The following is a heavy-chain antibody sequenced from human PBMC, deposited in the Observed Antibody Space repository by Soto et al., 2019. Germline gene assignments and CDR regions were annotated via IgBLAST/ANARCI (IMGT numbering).Heavy chain of an antibody. CDR3: AKVFRGYLTGLDY. V-gene: IGHV3-23*01. D-gene: IGHD3-22*01. CDR1: GFTFSSYA. CDR2: ISGSGGST. Sequence: GGSLRLSCAASGFTFSSYAMSWVRQAPGKGLEWVSAISGSGGSTYYADSVKGRFTISRDNSKNTLYLKMNSLRAEDTAVYYCAKVFRGYLTGLDYWGQGTLVTVSS. J-gene: IGHJ4*02.